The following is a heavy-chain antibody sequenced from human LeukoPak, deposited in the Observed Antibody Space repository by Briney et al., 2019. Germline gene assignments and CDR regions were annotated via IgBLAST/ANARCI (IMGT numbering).Heavy chain of an antibody. CDR1: GYTFTGFF. CDR3: ARDPLGKSFDH. J-gene: IGHJ4*02. D-gene: IGHD7-27*01. V-gene: IGHV1-2*02. CDR2: INSNNGKA. Sequence: ASVRVSCKASGYTFTGFFMHWLRQAPGQGPEWMGWINSNNGKAVYAQKFQGRVNMTRDTSISTTFLDLSGLRLDDTAIYYCARDPLGKSFDHWGQGSLVTVSS.